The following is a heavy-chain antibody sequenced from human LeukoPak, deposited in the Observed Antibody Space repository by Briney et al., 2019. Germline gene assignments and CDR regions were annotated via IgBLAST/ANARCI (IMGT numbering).Heavy chain of an antibody. CDR2: IYYNGNT. CDR1: GGSLGRFH. D-gene: IGHD4-17*01. V-gene: IGHV4-59*01. Sequence: SETLSLTCTVSGGSLGRFHWSWIRQIPGKGLDHIGYIYYNGNTNCNTSLKSRVTMSVDASKNQFSLNVTSVTAADTAVYYCARGGNHGDYMFFDYWGQGTLVTVSS. CDR3: ARGGNHGDYMFFDY. J-gene: IGHJ4*02.